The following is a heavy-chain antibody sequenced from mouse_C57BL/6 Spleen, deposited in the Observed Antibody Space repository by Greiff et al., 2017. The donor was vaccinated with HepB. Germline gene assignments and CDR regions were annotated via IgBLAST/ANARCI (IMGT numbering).Heavy chain of an antibody. CDR3: ARQGLHDGNY. CDR1: GYTFTDYY. V-gene: IGHV1-26*01. J-gene: IGHJ2*01. D-gene: IGHD2-2*01. Sequence: VQLQQSGPELVKPGASVKISCKASGYTFTDYYMNWVKQSHGKSLEWIGDINPNNGGTSYNQKFKGKATLTVDKSSSTAYMELRSLTSEDSAVYYCARQGLHDGNYWGQGTTLTVSS. CDR2: INPNNGGT.